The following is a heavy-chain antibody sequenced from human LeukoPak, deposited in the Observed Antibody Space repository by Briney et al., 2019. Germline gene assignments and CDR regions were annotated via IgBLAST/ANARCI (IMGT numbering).Heavy chain of an antibody. V-gene: IGHV3-7*03. CDR3: ARDPTVSGSWYTAASWTFDY. J-gene: IGHJ4*02. CDR1: GFTFSSYW. Sequence: GGSLRLSCAASGFTFSSYWMSWVRQAPGKGLEWVANIKEDGSEKYYVDSVKGRLTISRGNAKNSLYLQMNSLRVEDTAVYYCARDPTVSGSWYTAASWTFDYWGQGTLVTVSS. CDR2: IKEDGSEK. D-gene: IGHD6-13*01.